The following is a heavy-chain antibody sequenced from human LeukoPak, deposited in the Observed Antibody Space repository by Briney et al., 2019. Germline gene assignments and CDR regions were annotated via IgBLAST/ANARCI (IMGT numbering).Heavy chain of an antibody. V-gene: IGHV3-30-3*01. CDR2: ISYDGSNK. CDR1: GFTFSSYA. Sequence: GGSLRLSCAASGFTFSSYAMHWVRQAPGKGLEWVAVISYDGSNKYYADSVKGRFTISRDNSKNTLYLQMNSLRAEDTAVYYCANQYCSSTSCLNWFDPWGQGTLVTVSS. D-gene: IGHD2-2*01. CDR3: ANQYCSSTSCLNWFDP. J-gene: IGHJ5*02.